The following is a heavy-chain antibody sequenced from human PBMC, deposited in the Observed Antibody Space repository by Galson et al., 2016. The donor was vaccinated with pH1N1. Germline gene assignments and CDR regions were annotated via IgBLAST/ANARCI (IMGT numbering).Heavy chain of an antibody. J-gene: IGHJ4*02. CDR1: GFNFNTHV. Sequence: SLRLSCAASGFNFNTHVMSWVRQAPGKGLEWVSVITASGDATFYGDSVKGRFTISRDNSRSTVSLQMNSLGADDTALYYCVTRRPTTTPGTIDYWGQGTLVTVSS. CDR2: ITASGDAT. V-gene: IGHV3-23*01. D-gene: IGHD6-13*01. CDR3: VTRRPTTTPGTIDY.